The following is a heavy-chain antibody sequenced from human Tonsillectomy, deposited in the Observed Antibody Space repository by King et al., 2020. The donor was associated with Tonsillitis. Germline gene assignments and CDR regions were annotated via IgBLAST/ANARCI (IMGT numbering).Heavy chain of an antibody. CDR3: ARVGEGGPSSYYGMDV. CDR2: IIPMFDTT. J-gene: IGHJ6*02. Sequence: QLVQSGAEVKKPGSSVKVSCKASGDTFSNYAISWVRQAPGQGLEWMGVIIPMFDTTNYAQKLPGRVTITADESRRTAYLELSSLRSEDTGVYYCARVGEGGPSSYYGMDVWGQGTTVTVSS. V-gene: IGHV1-69*01. CDR1: GDTFSNYA. D-gene: IGHD3-16*01.